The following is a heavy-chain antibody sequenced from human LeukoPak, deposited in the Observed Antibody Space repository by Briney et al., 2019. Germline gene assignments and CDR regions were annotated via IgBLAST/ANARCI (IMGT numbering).Heavy chain of an antibody. Sequence: PSETLSLTCTVSGGSISSYYWSWIRQPPGKGLEWIGYIYYSGSTNYNPSLKSRVTISVDTSKNQFSLKLSSVTAADTAVYYCARDPIIYSSSSGFDPWGQGALVTVSS. D-gene: IGHD6-6*01. J-gene: IGHJ5*02. CDR2: IYYSGST. V-gene: IGHV4-59*01. CDR1: GGSISSYY. CDR3: ARDPIIYSSSSGFDP.